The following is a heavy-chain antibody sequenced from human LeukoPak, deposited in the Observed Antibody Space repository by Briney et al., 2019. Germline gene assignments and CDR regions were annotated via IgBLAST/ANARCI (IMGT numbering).Heavy chain of an antibody. D-gene: IGHD1-1*01. J-gene: IGHJ4*02. V-gene: IGHV4-39*07. CDR2: IYYSGST. CDR3: ARGQQEHPFDY. CDR1: GGSISSSSYY. Sequence: SETLSLTCTVSGGSISSSSYYWGWIRQPPGKGLEWIESIYYSGSTYYNPSLKSRVTISVDTSKNQFSLKLSSVTAADTAVYYCARGQQEHPFDYWGQGTLVTVFS.